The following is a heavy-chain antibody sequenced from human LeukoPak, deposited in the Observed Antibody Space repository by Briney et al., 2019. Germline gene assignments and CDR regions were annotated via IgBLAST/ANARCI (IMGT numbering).Heavy chain of an antibody. J-gene: IGHJ4*02. CDR2: ISYSGGP. Sequence: SETPSLTCAVYGGSFSGYYWSWIRQPPGKGLEWIGSISYSGGPNYNPSLKSRVTVSVDTSKSQFSLKLNSVTAADTAVYYCARRIAAAGPFDYWGQGTLVTVSS. CDR1: GGSFSGYY. D-gene: IGHD6-13*01. V-gene: IGHV4-59*01. CDR3: ARRIAAAGPFDY.